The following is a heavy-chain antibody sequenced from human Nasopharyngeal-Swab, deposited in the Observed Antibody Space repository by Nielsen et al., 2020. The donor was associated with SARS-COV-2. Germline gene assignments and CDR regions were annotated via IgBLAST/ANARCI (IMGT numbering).Heavy chain of an antibody. CDR3: TRCGGGCYSGRDY. V-gene: IGHV3-73*01. Sequence: GESLKFSCAASAFTFSDSAIHWVRQASGNGLEWVGRVRSTGNNYATAYSASVKGRFIIFRDDPTNTAYLQMNSLKTEDTAMYYCTRCGGGCYSGRDYWGQGTLVTVSS. CDR2: VRSTGNNYAT. D-gene: IGHD2-15*01. J-gene: IGHJ4*02. CDR1: AFTFSDSA.